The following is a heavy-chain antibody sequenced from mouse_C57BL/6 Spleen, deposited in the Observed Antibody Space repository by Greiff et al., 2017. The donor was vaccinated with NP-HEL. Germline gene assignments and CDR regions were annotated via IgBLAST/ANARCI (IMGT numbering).Heavy chain of an antibody. J-gene: IGHJ2*01. V-gene: IGHV14-1*01. D-gene: IGHD2-1*01. CDR3: TTPYGNYEGVFDD. CDR2: IDPEDGDT. CDR1: GFNIKDYY. Sequence: VQLQQSGAELVRPGASVKLSCTASGFNIKDYYMHWVKQRPEQGLEWIGRIDPEDGDTEYAPKFQGKATMTADTSSNTAYLQLSSLTSEDTAVYYCTTPYGNYEGVFDDWGQGTTLTVSS.